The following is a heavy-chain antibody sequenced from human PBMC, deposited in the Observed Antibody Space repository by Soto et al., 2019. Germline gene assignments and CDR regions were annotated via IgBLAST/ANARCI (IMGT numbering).Heavy chain of an antibody. Sequence: SVKVSCKASGGTFSSYTISWVRQAPGQGLEWMGRIIPILGIANYAQKFQGRVTISVDRSQNHFSLQLTSVTAADTAVYYCARTVSGGFDYWGQGILVNVSS. CDR2: IIPILGIA. CDR1: GGTFSSYT. CDR3: ARTVSGGFDY. V-gene: IGHV1-69*02. J-gene: IGHJ4*01.